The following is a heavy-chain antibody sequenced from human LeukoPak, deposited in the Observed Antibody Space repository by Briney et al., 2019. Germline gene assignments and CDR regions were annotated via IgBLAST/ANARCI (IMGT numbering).Heavy chain of an antibody. J-gene: IGHJ4*02. V-gene: IGHV3-30*04. Sequence: PGGSLRLSCAASGFTFSSYAMHWVRQAPGKGLEGGAVISYDGSNKYYADSVKGRFTISRDNSKNTLYLQMNSLRAEDTAVYYCARDARGFTMVRGTLGYWGQGTLVTVSS. CDR1: GFTFSSYA. CDR2: ISYDGSNK. D-gene: IGHD3-10*01. CDR3: ARDARGFTMVRGTLGY.